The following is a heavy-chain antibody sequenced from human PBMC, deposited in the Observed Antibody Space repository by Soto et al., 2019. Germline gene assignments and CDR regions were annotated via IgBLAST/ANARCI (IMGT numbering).Heavy chain of an antibody. V-gene: IGHV4-39*01. CDR1: GGSISSFNYC. J-gene: IGHJ5*02. CDR3: ARGGGSTFNWFDP. D-gene: IGHD2-15*01. Sequence: QLQLQESGPGLVKPSETLSLTCTVSGGSISSFNYCWGWIRQPPGKGLEWIGSLYYSGNTYYNPSLQSRVTISVDTSKKQCTLTLRSVTAAYTAVYYCARGGGSTFNWFDPWGQGTLVPGSP. CDR2: LYYSGNT.